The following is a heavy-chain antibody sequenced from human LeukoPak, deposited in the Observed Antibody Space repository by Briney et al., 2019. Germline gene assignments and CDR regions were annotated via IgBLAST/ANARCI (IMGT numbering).Heavy chain of an antibody. D-gene: IGHD2-2*03. J-gene: IGHJ6*03. Sequence: SVKVSCKASGGTFSSYAISWVRQAPGQGLEWMGGIIPIFGTANYAQKFQGRVTITADKSPSTAYMELSSLRSENTAVYYCARDGYSSPKGYMDVWGKGTTVTVSS. V-gene: IGHV1-69*06. CDR3: ARDGYSSPKGYMDV. CDR1: GGTFSSYA. CDR2: IIPIFGTA.